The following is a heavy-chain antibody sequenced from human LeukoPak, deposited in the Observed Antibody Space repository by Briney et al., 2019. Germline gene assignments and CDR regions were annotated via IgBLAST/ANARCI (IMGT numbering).Heavy chain of an antibody. CDR2: INGDGSWT. CDR1: GNYW. V-gene: IGHV3-74*01. D-gene: IGHD2-2*01. CDR3: VSFYETY. Sequence: LSGGSLRLSCAASGNYWMHWVRQAPGKGLVWVSHINGDGSWTTYADSVKGRFTISKDNAKNTVYLQMNNLRAEDTAVYYCVSFYETYRGRGTLVTVSS. J-gene: IGHJ4*02.